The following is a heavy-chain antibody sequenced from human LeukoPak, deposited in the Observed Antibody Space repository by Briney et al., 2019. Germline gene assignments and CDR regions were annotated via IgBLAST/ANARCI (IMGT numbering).Heavy chain of an antibody. V-gene: IGHV3-7*01. J-gene: IGHJ4*02. D-gene: IGHD6-13*01. CDR1: GFTFSNYW. CDR3: ARIGYSSSSLDY. CDR2: IKQDGSEK. Sequence: GGSLRLSCAASGFTFSNYWMTWVRQAPGKGLEWEANIKQDGSEKYYVDSVKGRFTMSRDNADNSLFLQMNSLGAEDTAVYYCARIGYSSSSLDYWGQGTLVTVSS.